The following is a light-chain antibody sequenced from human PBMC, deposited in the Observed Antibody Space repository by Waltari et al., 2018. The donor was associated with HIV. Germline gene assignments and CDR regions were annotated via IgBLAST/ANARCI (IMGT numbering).Light chain of an antibody. CDR3: AAWDDSLLAVV. V-gene: IGLV1-44*01. CDR2: RDY. J-gene: IGLJ2*01. CDR1: GSNIGTNT. Sequence: SVLTQPPSASVTPGQRVTISCFGSGSNIGTNTVNWYQQVPGTAPKVLIYRDYHRPSGVPDRFSGSRSGTSASLSTRGIQSDDEADYYCAAWDDSLLAVVFGGGTKLAVL.